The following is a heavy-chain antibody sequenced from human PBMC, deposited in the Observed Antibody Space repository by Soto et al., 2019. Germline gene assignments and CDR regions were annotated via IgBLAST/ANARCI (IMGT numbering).Heavy chain of an antibody. J-gene: IGHJ4*02. D-gene: IGHD6-13*01. CDR1: GFSLSNARMG. Sequence: QVTLKESGPVLVKPTETLTLTCTVSGFSLSNARMGVSWIRQPPGKALEWLAHIFSNDEKSYSTSLKSRLTISKANSKSQVVLTMTNMDPVDTATYYCARFSSSWYPNLLYCASGGQGTLVTVSS. V-gene: IGHV2-26*01. CDR2: IFSNDEK. CDR3: ARFSSSWYPNLLYCAS.